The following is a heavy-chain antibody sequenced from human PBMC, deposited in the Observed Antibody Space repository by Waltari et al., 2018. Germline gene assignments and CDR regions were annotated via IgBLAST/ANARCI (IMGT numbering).Heavy chain of an antibody. CDR3: ATTISDFWSGAHHDAFDI. J-gene: IGHJ3*02. Sequence: EVQLVESGGGLIQPGGSLRLSCAASGFTVSSNYMSWVRQAPGKGLEWVSVIYSGGSTYYADSVKGRFTISRDNSKNTLYLQMNSLRAEDTAVYYCATTISDFWSGAHHDAFDIWGQGTMVTVSS. V-gene: IGHV3-53*01. CDR1: GFTVSSNY. CDR2: IYSGGST. D-gene: IGHD3-3*01.